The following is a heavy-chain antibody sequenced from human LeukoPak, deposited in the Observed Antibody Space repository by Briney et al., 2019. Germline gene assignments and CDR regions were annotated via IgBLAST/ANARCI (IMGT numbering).Heavy chain of an antibody. V-gene: IGHV3-7*01. D-gene: IGHD3-22*01. J-gene: IGHJ4*02. CDR3: AREGSGYYFDY. CDR1: GFTFSSYW. CDR2: IKQDGSEK. Sequence: GGSLRLSCAASGFTFSSYWMSWVRQAPGQGLEWVANIKQDGSEKYYVDSVKGRFTISRDNAKNSLYLQMNSLRAEDTAVYYCAREGSGYYFDYWGQGTLVTVSS.